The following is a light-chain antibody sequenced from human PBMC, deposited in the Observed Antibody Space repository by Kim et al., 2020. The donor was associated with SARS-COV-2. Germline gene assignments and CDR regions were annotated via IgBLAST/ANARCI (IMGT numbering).Light chain of an antibody. J-gene: IGLJ1*01. CDR2: QDN. CDR1: TLGDKY. CDR3: QAWDSSTHNYV. Sequence: PGQTRHNTSSGYTLGDKYVSWCHQKPGQSPVVVIYQDNHRPSGIPERFSGSNSGNTATLTISGTQAMDEADYYCQAWDSSTHNYVFGAGTKVTVL. V-gene: IGLV3-1*01.